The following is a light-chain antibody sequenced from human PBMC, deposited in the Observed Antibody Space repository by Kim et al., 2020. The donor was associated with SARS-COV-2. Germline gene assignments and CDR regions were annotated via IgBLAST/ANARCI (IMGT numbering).Light chain of an antibody. V-gene: IGKV1-33*01. J-gene: IGKJ3*01. CDR3: QQYDNLPFT. CDR1: QDISNY. CDR2: DAS. Sequence: DIQMTKSPSYLSASVGDRVTITCQASQDISNYLNWYQQKPGKAPKLLIYDASNLETGVPSRFSGSGSGTDFTFTISSLQPEDIATYYCQQYDNLPFTFGPGTKLDIK.